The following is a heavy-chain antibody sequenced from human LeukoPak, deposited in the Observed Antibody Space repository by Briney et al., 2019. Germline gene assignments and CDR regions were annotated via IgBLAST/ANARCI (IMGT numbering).Heavy chain of an antibody. J-gene: IGHJ5*02. CDR3: AIIAVAGTMSS. Sequence: SETLSLTCTVSGGSVSSGSYYWSWIRQPPGKGLEWIGYIYYSGSTNYNPSLQSRVTISVDTSKNQFSLKLSSVTAADTAVYYCAIIAVAGTMSSWGQGTLVTVSS. CDR1: GGSVSSGSYY. D-gene: IGHD6-19*01. V-gene: IGHV4-61*01. CDR2: IYYSGST.